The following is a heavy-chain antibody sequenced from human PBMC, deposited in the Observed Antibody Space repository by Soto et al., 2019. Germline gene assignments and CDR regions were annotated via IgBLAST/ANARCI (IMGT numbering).Heavy chain of an antibody. CDR3: ARDPYYDSSGSLGY. V-gene: IGHV3-7*01. D-gene: IGHD3-22*01. J-gene: IGHJ4*02. CDR1: GFTFSTYW. Sequence: LRLSCAASGFTFSTYWMTWVRQAPGKGLEWVANINQDGSEMFYLDSVKGRFTVSRDNARNSLYLQMNSLRAEDTAVYYCARDPYYDSSGSLGYWGQGTLVTVSS. CDR2: INQDGSEM.